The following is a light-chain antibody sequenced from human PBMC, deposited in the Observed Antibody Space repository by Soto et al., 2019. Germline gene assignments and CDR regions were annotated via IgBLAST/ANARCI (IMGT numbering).Light chain of an antibody. CDR3: QQRSNWPPVYT. CDR1: QSINNY. J-gene: IGKJ2*01. Sequence: EVVLTQSPATLSLSPGERATLSCRASQSINNYLAWYQQKPGQAPRLLIYVASNRATGIPARFSGSGSGTDVTLTISSLEPEDFAVYYCQQRSNWPPVYTFGQGTKLEIK. CDR2: VAS. V-gene: IGKV3-11*01.